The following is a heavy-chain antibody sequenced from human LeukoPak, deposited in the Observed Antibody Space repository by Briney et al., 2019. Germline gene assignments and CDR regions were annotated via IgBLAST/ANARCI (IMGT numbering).Heavy chain of an antibody. CDR1: GGSISSGSYY. CDR2: IYTSGIT. V-gene: IGHV4-61*02. CDR3: ARDRYSSSWYDGFDP. Sequence: PSETLSLTCTVSGGSISSGSYYWSWIRQPAGKGLEWIGRIYTSGITNYNPSLKSRVTISVDTSKNQFSLKLSSVTAADTAVYYCARDRYSSSWYDGFDPWGQGTLVTVSS. D-gene: IGHD6-13*01. J-gene: IGHJ5*02.